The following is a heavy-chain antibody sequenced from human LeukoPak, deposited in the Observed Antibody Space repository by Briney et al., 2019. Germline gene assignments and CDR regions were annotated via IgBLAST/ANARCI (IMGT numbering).Heavy chain of an antibody. CDR3: AKDLRYSSSWPLMDV. Sequence: QSGGSLRLSCAASGFTFSSYAMHWVRQAPGKGLEWVSAISGSGGSTYYADSGKGRFTISRDNSKNTLYLQMNSLRAEDTAVYYCAKDLRYSSSWPLMDVWGKGTTVTVSS. V-gene: IGHV3-23*01. CDR2: ISGSGGST. J-gene: IGHJ6*03. CDR1: GFTFSSYA. D-gene: IGHD6-13*01.